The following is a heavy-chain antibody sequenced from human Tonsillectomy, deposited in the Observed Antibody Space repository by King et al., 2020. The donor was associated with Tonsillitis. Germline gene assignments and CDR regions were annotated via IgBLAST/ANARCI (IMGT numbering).Heavy chain of an antibody. D-gene: IGHD3-22*01. CDR3: AKSPAQYITGYYLFDY. CDR2: INDSGDNT. V-gene: IGHV3-23*04. J-gene: IGHJ4*02. Sequence: VQLVESGGGLVQPGGSLRLSCAASGFTFSSYAMSWVRQAPGRGLEWVSSINDSGDNTYYADSVKGRFTISRDNSKNTLYLQMNSLRADDTALYFCAKSPAQYITGYYLFDYWGQGTLVTVSS. CDR1: GFTFSSYA.